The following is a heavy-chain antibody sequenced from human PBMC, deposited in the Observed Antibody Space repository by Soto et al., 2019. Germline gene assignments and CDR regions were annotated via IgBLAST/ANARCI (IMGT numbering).Heavy chain of an antibody. CDR3: ARVGYSSFHMDV. V-gene: IGHV1-2*02. CDR1: GYTFTSYG. CDR2: INTNTGAT. Sequence: GASVKVSCKASGYTFTSYGISWVRQAPGQGLEWMAWINTNTGATSYEQKFQGRVTMTRDTSISTVYMEVSSLTSDDTAVYYCARVGYSSFHMDVWGQGTTVTVSS. D-gene: IGHD2-15*01. J-gene: IGHJ6*02.